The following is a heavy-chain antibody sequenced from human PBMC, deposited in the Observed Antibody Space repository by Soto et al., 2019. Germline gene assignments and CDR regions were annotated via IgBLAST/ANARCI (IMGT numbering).Heavy chain of an antibody. CDR3: ATDFIAVAGTEFDY. V-gene: IGHV1-24*01. D-gene: IGHD6-19*01. CDR1: GYTLTELS. CDR2: FDPEDGET. J-gene: IGHJ4*02. Sequence: ASVKVSCKVSGYTLTELSMHWVRQAPGKGLEWMGGFDPEDGETIYAQKFQGRATMTEDTSTDTAYMELSSLRSEDTAVYYCATDFIAVAGTEFDYWGQGTLVTVSS.